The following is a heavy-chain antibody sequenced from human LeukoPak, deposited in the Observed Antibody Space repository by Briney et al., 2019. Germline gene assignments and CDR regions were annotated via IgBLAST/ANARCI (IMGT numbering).Heavy chain of an antibody. CDR3: ARHLSGNEFGEIWRYWYFDL. V-gene: IGHV4-59*08. J-gene: IGHJ2*01. CDR1: GGSISIYY. Sequence: PSETLSLTCSVSGGSISIYYWTWIRQIPGKGLEWIGYIYYTGTTNYNPLFESRATISVDTSKNQFSLKLTSVTAADTAVYYCARHLSGNEFGEIWRYWYFDLWGRGTLVSVSS. D-gene: IGHD3-10*01. CDR2: IYYTGTT.